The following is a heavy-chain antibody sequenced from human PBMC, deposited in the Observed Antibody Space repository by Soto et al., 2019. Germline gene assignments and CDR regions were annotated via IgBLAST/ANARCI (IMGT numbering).Heavy chain of an antibody. V-gene: IGHV4-61*08. CDR1: GGSISSGGYY. Sequence: SETLSLTCTVSGGSISSGGYYWSWIRQPPGKGLEWIGYIYYSGSTNYNPSLKSRVTISVDTSKNQFSLKLSSVTAADTAVYYCAVNLDGGYYSNFDYWGQGTLVTAPQ. CDR2: IYYSGST. CDR3: AVNLDGGYYSNFDY. J-gene: IGHJ4*02. D-gene: IGHD3-22*01.